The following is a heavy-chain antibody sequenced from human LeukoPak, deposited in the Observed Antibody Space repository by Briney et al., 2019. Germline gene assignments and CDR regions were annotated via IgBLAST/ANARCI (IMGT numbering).Heavy chain of an antibody. CDR3: ARGGSYLSAFDI. D-gene: IGHD1-26*01. V-gene: IGHV3-53*01. Sequence: GGSLRLSCAASGFTLSSNHMSWVRQAPGKGLEGISLIYSGGSTFYTDSVKGRFTISRNNSKNTLYLQMNSLRAEDTAVYYCARGGSYLSAFDIWGQGTMVTVSS. J-gene: IGHJ3*02. CDR2: IYSGGST. CDR1: GFTLSSNH.